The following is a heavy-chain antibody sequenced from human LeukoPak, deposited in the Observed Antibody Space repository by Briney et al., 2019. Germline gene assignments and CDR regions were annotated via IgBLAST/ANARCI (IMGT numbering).Heavy chain of an antibody. CDR2: IGDVGVTT. CDR3: ARNQQLGGHSYYYYGMTS. J-gene: IGHJ6*02. V-gene: IGHV3-23*01. CDR1: GFTSIAYA. D-gene: IGHD3-16*01. Sequence: PGGSLRLSLVGSGFTSIAYALTWARQAPGTGLECVSGIGDVGVTTYYADSVKGRFTISRDNSKNTLYLQMNSLRADDTAIYYCARNQQLGGHSYYYYGMTSGAKGPRSPSP.